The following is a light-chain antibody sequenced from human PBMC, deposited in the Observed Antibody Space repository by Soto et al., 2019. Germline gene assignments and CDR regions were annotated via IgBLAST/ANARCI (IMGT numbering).Light chain of an antibody. J-gene: IGKJ2*01. V-gene: IGKV3-20*01. CDR2: AAS. CDR3: LQYGSSPYT. CDR1: QSVSSSY. Sequence: EIVLTQSPGTLSLSPGERATLSCRASQSVSSSYSAWYQQTPGQAPRPLNYAASSRAAGIPEWCSGSGSGTYFTLIISRLEPEDFAVYYWLQYGSSPYTFGQGTKLEIK.